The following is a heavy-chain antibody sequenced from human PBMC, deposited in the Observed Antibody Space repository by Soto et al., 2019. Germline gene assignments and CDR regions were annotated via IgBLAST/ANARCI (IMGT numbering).Heavy chain of an antibody. CDR1: GFTFSSYS. J-gene: IGHJ4*02. D-gene: IGHD2-2*01. V-gene: IGHV3-21*01. CDR3: ARRGVGYCSSTSCQFDY. Sequence: PGGSLRLSCAASGFTFSSYSMNWVRQAPGKGLEWVSSISSSRSYIYYADSVKGRFTISRDNAKNSLYLQMNSLRAEDTAVYYCARRGVGYCSSTSCQFDYWGQGTLVTVSS. CDR2: ISSSRSYI.